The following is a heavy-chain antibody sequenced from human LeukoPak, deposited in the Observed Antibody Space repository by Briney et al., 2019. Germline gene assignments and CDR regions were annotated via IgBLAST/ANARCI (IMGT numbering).Heavy chain of an antibody. Sequence: PGGSLRLSCVASGFTFSSDWMSWVRQAPGKGLKWVAAIKQDGSEKNYVDSVKGRFTISRDNAKNSVYLQMNSLRAEDTAVYYCARDIGYGDYWGQGILVTVSS. CDR3: ARDIGYGDY. D-gene: IGHD5-12*01. CDR1: GFTFSSDW. CDR2: IKQDGSEK. V-gene: IGHV3-7*01. J-gene: IGHJ4*02.